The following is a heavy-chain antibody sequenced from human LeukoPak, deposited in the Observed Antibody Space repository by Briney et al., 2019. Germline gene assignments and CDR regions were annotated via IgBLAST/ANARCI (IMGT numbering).Heavy chain of an antibody. CDR1: GGFISSGGYY. D-gene: IGHD4-11*01. CDR2: IYHSGST. CDR3: AREFGTVTTGESAFDI. Sequence: PSQTLSLTCTVSGGFISSGGYYWSWIRQPPGKGLEWIGYIYHSGSTYYNPSLKSRVTISVDRSKNQFSLKLSSVTAADTAVYYCAREFGTVTTGESAFDIWGQGTMVTVSS. V-gene: IGHV4-30-2*01. J-gene: IGHJ3*02.